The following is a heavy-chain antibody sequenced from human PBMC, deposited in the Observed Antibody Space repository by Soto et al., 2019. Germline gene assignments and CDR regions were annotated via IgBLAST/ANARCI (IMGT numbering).Heavy chain of an antibody. CDR2: ISSSSSTI. V-gene: IGHV3-48*02. CDR3: ARLRGSGHLTSDL. Sequence: EVQVVESGGGLVQPGGSLRLSCAASGFTFSSNSLNWVRQAPGKGLEWISYISSSSSTIYADCAKGRFTISRDNAKNAVYLQMNSLRDEDTAVYYCARLRGSGHLTSDLWGQGTLVTVSS. J-gene: IGHJ5*02. D-gene: IGHD3-3*01. CDR1: GFTFSSNS.